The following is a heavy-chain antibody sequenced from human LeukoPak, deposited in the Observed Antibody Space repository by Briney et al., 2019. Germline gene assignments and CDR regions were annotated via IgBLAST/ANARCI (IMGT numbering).Heavy chain of an antibody. Sequence: SETLSLTCTVSGGSISSYYWSWIRQPPGKGLEWIGYIYYSGSTDYNPSLKSRVTISVDTSKNQFSLKLSSVTAADTAVYYCARGAITRRDAFDIWGQGTVVTVSS. CDR3: ARGAITRRDAFDI. D-gene: IGHD2-2*01. J-gene: IGHJ3*02. V-gene: IGHV4-59*01. CDR1: GGSISSYY. CDR2: IYYSGST.